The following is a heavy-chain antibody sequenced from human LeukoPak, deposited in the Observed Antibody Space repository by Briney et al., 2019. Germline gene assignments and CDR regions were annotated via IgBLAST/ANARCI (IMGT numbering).Heavy chain of an antibody. CDR3: ARARRGYSYGNFDY. D-gene: IGHD5-18*01. CDR2: INPDSGGT. J-gene: IGHJ4*02. Sequence: ASVKVSCKASGYTFTGYYMHWVRQAPGQGLEWMGWINPDSGGTNYAQKFQGRVTMTRDTSISTAYMELSRLRSDDTAVYYCARARRGYSYGNFDYWGQGTLVTVSS. CDR1: GYTFTGYY. V-gene: IGHV1-2*02.